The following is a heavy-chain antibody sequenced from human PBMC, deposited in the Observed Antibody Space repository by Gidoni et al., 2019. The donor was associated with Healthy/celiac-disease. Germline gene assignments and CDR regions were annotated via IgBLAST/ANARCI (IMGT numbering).Heavy chain of an antibody. V-gene: IGHV3-21*01. Sequence: EVQLVESGGGLVKPGGSLRLSCAASGFTFISYSMNWVRQAPGKGLEWVSSISSSSSYRYYADSVKGRFTISRDNAKNSLYLKMNSLRAEDTAVYYCARDERSGGSVYWGQGTLVTVSS. CDR2: ISSSSSYR. CDR3: ARDERSGGSVY. CDR1: GFTFISYS. D-gene: IGHD3-10*01. J-gene: IGHJ4*02.